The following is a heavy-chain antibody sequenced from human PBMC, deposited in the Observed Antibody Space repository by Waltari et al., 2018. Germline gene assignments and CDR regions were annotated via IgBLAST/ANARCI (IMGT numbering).Heavy chain of an antibody. CDR3: TTDKYTGTWGRFDP. V-gene: IGHV4-39*07. J-gene: IGHJ5*02. CDR2: IYYSGST. Sequence: QLHLQESGPGLVKPSETLSLTCTVSGDSITTTTYYWAWIRQPPGKGLEWIGGIYYSGSTVYNPSLKSRVTASMDTSKNQFSLRLSSVSAADTAVYFCTTDKYTGTWGRFDPWGQGTLVIVSS. D-gene: IGHD4-17*01. CDR1: GDSITTTTYY.